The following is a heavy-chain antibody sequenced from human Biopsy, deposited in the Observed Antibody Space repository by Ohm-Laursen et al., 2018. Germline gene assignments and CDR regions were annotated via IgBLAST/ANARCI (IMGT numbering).Heavy chain of an antibody. CDR2: IIPILRTT. V-gene: IGHV1-24*01. Sequence: ATVKISCKVSGYTLTELSIHWVRQTGGKGLEWMGRIIPILRTTAYAQTFLGRVTITADSPTSTVDMELTSLTSDDTAVYFCAREAIGYQLPCDDWGQGTLVTVSS. D-gene: IGHD2-2*01. J-gene: IGHJ4*02. CDR3: AREAIGYQLPCDD. CDR1: GYTLTELS.